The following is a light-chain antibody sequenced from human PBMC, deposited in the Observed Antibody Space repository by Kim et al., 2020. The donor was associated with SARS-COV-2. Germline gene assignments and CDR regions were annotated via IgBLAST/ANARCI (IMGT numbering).Light chain of an antibody. Sequence: GDRVTITCRASQSISSWLAWYQQKPGNAPKVLIYDASSLKSGVPSRFSGSGSGTEFTLTISSLQPDDFATYYCQQYNSDSSVTFGGGTKVDIK. J-gene: IGKJ4*01. CDR1: QSISSW. CDR2: DAS. V-gene: IGKV1-5*01. CDR3: QQYNSDSSVT.